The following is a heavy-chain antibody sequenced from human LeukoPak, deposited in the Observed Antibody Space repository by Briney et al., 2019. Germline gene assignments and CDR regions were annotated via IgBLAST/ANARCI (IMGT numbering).Heavy chain of an antibody. D-gene: IGHD3-3*01. CDR1: GYTFSSYA. V-gene: IGHV1-69*04. CDR3: ARDLGSDFWSGYLDY. CDR2: IIPILGIA. Sequence: GASVKVSCKASGYTFSSYAISWVRQAPGQGLEWMGRIIPILGIANYAQKFQGRVTITADKSTSTAYMELSSLRSEDTAVYYCARDLGSDFWSGYLDYWGQGTLVTVSS. J-gene: IGHJ4*02.